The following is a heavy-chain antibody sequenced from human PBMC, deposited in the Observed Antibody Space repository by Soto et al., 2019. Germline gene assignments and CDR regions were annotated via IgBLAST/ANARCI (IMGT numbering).Heavy chain of an antibody. CDR1: GGSFSGYY. Sequence: ETLSLTCAVYGGSFSGYYWSWIRQPPGKGLEWIGEINHSGSTNYNPSLKSRFTISRDNAKNSLYLQMNSLRAEDTAVYYCARDSSSYNFDYWGQGTLVTVSS. V-gene: IGHV4-34*01. D-gene: IGHD6-13*01. CDR2: INHSGST. CDR3: ARDSSSYNFDY. J-gene: IGHJ4*02.